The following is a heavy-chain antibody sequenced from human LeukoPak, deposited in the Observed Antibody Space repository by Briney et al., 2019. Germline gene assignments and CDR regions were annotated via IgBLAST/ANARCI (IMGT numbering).Heavy chain of an antibody. CDR1: GFTFTGYC. D-gene: IGHD7-27*01. J-gene: IGHJ4*02. Sequence: GGSLRLSCAASGFTFTGYCMVWVRQAPGKGLEWVANINQDGSQKHYVDSVKGRFTISRDNAKKSLYLQMSNLRAEDTGVYYCAREGWGPDYWGQGTLVTVSS. V-gene: IGHV3-7*01. CDR3: AREGWGPDY. CDR2: INQDGSQK.